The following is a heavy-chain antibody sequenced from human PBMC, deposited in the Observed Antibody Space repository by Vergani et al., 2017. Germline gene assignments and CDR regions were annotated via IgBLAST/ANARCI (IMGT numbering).Heavy chain of an antibody. J-gene: IGHJ6*03. CDR1: GGSISSGDYY. V-gene: IGHV4-30-4*08. Sequence: QVQLQESGPGLVKPSQTLSLTCTVSGGSISSGDYYWSWIRQPPGKGLEWIGYIYYSGSTNYNPSLKSRVTMSVDTSKNQFSLKLSSVTAADTAVYYCARSYCSSTSCRSPDYYYYMDVWGKGTTVTVSS. CDR2: IYYSGST. CDR3: ARSYCSSTSCRSPDYYYYMDV. D-gene: IGHD2-2*01.